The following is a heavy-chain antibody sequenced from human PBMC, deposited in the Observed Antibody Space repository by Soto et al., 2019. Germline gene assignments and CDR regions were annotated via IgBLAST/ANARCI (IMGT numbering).Heavy chain of an antibody. CDR2: MNPNSGNT. V-gene: IGHV1-8*01. CDR3: ARKRGGGYYGSGSYYK. D-gene: IGHD3-10*01. CDR1: GYTFTSYD. J-gene: IGHJ4*02. Sequence: ASVKVSCKASGYTFTSYDINWVRQATGQGLEWMGWMNPNSGNTGYAQKFQGRVTMTRNTSISTAYMELSSLRSEDTAVYYCARKRGGGYYGSGSYYKWGQGTLVTVSS.